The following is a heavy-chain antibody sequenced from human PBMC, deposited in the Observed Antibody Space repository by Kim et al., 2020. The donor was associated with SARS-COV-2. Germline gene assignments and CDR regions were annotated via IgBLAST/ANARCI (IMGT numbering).Heavy chain of an antibody. D-gene: IGHD6-13*01. CDR3: ARCPDSSSWYGSYYYGMDV. Sequence: SRVTISVDTSKNQFSLKLSSVTAADTAVYYCARCPDSSSWYGSYYYGMDVWGQGTTVTVSS. J-gene: IGHJ6*02. V-gene: IGHV4-30-2*04.